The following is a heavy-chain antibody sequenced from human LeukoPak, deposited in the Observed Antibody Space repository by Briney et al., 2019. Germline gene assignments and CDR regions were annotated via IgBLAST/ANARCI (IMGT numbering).Heavy chain of an antibody. CDR1: GFTFNNYR. D-gene: IGHD1-1*01. V-gene: IGHV3-74*03. CDR2: INGDGSST. Sequence: PGGSLRLSCAASGFTFNNYRMHWLRQSPGKGLVWVSRINGDGSSTLYADSVKGRFTISRDNAKNTLYLQMNSLRVEDTAVYYCARAVSSTNAFDIWGQGTMVTVSS. J-gene: IGHJ3*02. CDR3: ARAVSSTNAFDI.